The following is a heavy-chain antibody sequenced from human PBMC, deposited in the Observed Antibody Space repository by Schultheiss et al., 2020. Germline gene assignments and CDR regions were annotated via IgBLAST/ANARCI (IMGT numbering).Heavy chain of an antibody. Sequence: SETLSLTCTVSGGSISSGGYYWSWIRQHPGKGLEWIGYIYYSGSTNYNPSLKSRVTISVDTSKNQFSLKLSSVTAADTAVYYCARDIGRSSGWTDYWGQGTLVTVSS. CDR2: IYYSGST. J-gene: IGHJ4*02. CDR1: GGSISSGGYY. V-gene: IGHV4-31*03. CDR3: ARDIGRSSGWTDY. D-gene: IGHD6-19*01.